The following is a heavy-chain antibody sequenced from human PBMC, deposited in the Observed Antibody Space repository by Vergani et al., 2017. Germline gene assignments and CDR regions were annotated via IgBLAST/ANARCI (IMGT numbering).Heavy chain of an antibody. Sequence: EVQLVESGGGLVQPGTSLRLSCASSGFTFDDVAMHWVRQAPGKGLEWVAGISWNSDYIVYADSVKGRFTISRDDAKNSVYLQMNSLRPEDTAFYYCAKDRLSTIYYLASWVQGTLVTVSS. CDR3: AKDRLSTIYYLAS. CDR2: ISWNSDYI. V-gene: IGHV3-9*01. J-gene: IGHJ4*02. CDR1: GFTFDDVA. D-gene: IGHD5/OR15-5a*01.